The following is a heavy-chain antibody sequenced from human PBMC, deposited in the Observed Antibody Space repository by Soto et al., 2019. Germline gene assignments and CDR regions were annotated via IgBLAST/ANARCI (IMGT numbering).Heavy chain of an antibody. J-gene: IGHJ4*02. Sequence: GESLKISCKGLGNSFNNWIGWVRQMPGKGLEWVGIIYPGDSDTRYSPSFQGQVTISADKSISTAYLQMNSLRAEDTAVYYCAKDRGRLYYGSGSYNFDYWGQGTLVTVSS. CDR1: GNSFNNW. CDR3: AKDRGRLYYGSGSYNFDY. CDR2: IYPGDSDT. V-gene: IGHV5-51*01. D-gene: IGHD3-10*01.